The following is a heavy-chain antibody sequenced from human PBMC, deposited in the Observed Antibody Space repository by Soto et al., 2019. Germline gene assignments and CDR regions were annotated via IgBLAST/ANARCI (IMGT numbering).Heavy chain of an antibody. CDR2: IHYSGST. J-gene: IGHJ4*02. CDR3: ARLGGYYQAFDN. Sequence: SETLSLTCTVSGGSISNYYWSWIRQPPGKGLEWIGYIHYSGSTNYSPSLKSRVNISVDTSKNQFSLKLSSVTAADTAVYYCARLGGYYQAFDNWGQGTLVTVSS. V-gene: IGHV4-59*01. CDR1: GGSISNYY. D-gene: IGHD3-22*01.